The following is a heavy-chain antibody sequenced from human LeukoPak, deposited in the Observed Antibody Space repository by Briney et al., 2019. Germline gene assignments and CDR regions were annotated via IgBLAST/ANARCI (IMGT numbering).Heavy chain of an antibody. J-gene: IGHJ6*02. CDR2: IWYDGSNK. D-gene: IGHD3-16*01. CDR3: ARDQLMYYRIGHYYYGMDV. CDR1: GFTFSSYE. V-gene: IGHV3-33*08. Sequence: GGSLRLSCAASGFTFSSYEMNWVRQAPGKGLEWVAVIWYDGSNKYYADSVKGRFTISRDNSKNTLYLRMNSLRAEDTAVYYCARDQLMYYRIGHYYYGMDVWGQGTTVTVSS.